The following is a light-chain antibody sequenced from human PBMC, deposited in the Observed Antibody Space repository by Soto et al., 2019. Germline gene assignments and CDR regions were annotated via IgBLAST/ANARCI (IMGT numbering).Light chain of an antibody. CDR3: QAWDSNTADV. CDR2: QDT. Sequence: SYELTQPPSVSVSPGQTASITCSGDKLGDKYACWYQQKPGQSPVLVIYQDTKRPSGIPERFSGSKSGNTATLTISGTQAVDEADYYCQAWDSNTADVFGTGTKLTVL. V-gene: IGLV3-1*01. J-gene: IGLJ1*01. CDR1: KLGDKY.